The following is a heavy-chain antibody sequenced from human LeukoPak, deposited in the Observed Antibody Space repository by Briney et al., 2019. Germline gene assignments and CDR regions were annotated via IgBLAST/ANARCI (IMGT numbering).Heavy chain of an antibody. V-gene: IGHV3-9*01. Sequence: HPGGSLRLSCAATGFSFKDYGMHWVRQPPGKGLEWVSAINWNGGGTDYADSVKGRLTISRDNAKNSLYLQLSSLRPEDTALYYCAKHLTATNTYIFFGLDVWGQGTSVTVSS. CDR3: AKHLTATNTYIFFGLDV. D-gene: IGHD1-26*01. J-gene: IGHJ6*02. CDR1: GFSFKDYG. CDR2: INWNGGGT.